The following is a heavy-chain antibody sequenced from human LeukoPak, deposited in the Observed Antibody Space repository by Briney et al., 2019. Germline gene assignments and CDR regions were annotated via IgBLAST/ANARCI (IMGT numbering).Heavy chain of an antibody. J-gene: IGHJ4*02. V-gene: IGHV3-7*04. CDR2: MNQDGSAK. CDR1: GFTFRNYW. D-gene: IGHD2-15*01. CDR3: ARGPSGGNGFSY. Sequence: PGGSLRLSCAASGFTFRNYWMSWVRQAPGEGLEWVAKMNQDGSAKYYVDSVKGRITISRDNAKNSLYLQMSSLRAEDTAVYYCARGPSGGNGFSYWGLGTLVTVSS.